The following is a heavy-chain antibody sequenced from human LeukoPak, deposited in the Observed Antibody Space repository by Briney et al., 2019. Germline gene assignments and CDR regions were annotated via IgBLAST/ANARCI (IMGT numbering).Heavy chain of an antibody. D-gene: IGHD3-10*01. J-gene: IGHJ4*02. CDR2: IYYSGST. CDR1: GGSISSYY. CDR3: ARGGSGSEPIQDY. V-gene: IGHV4-59*01. Sequence: SETLSLTCTVSGGSISSYYWSWIRQPPGKGLEWIGYIYYSGSTNYNPSLKSRVTISVDTSKNQFSLKLSSVTAADTAVYYCARGGSGSEPIQDYWGQATLVTVSS.